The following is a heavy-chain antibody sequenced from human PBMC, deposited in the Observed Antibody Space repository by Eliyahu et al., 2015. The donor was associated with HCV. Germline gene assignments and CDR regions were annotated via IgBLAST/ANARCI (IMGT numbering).Heavy chain of an antibody. Sequence: QVQLVESGGGVVQPGRSLRLSCAASGFTFYTYGMHWVRQAPGKGLEWVAVISYDGSNKYYGDSVKGRFTISRDNSKNTLYLQMNSLRAEDTAVYYCAKHLAGYEDAFDIWGQGAVVTVSS. CDR3: AKHLAGYEDAFDI. J-gene: IGHJ3*02. D-gene: IGHD5-18*01. CDR1: GFTFYTYG. V-gene: IGHV3-30*18. CDR2: ISYDGSNK.